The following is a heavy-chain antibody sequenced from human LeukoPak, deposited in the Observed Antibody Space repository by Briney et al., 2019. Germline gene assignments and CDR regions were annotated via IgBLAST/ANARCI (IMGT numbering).Heavy chain of an antibody. J-gene: IGHJ5*02. CDR1: GSSISSGDYY. D-gene: IGHD2-15*01. V-gene: IGHV4-30-4*01. Sequence: SQTLSLTCTVSGSSISSGDYYWSWIRQPPGKGLEWIGYIYYSGSTCYNPSLKSRVTISVDTSKNQFSLKLSSVTAADTAVYYCASQVVVAARGGWFDPWGQGTLVTVSS. CDR3: ASQVVVAARGGWFDP. CDR2: IYYSGST.